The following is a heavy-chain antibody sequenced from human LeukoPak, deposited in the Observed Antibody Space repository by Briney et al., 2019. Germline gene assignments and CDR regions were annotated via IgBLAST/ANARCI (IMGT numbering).Heavy chain of an antibody. CDR3: ARQAVGNKDIVVVPAAPTFDY. CDR2: INYRGST. D-gene: IGHD2-2*01. Sequence: SETLSLTCTVSVSGASISSSAYYWGWIRRPPGKGLEWIATINYRGSTYYNPSLKSRVTISVDTSKNQFSLKLSSVTAADTAVYYCARQAVGNKDIVVVPAAPTFDYWGQGTLVTVSS. V-gene: IGHV4-39*01. CDR1: GASISSSAYY. J-gene: IGHJ4*02.